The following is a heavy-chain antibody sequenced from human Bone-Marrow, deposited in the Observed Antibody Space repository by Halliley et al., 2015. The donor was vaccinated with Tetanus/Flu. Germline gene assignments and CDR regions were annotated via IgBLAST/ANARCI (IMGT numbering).Heavy chain of an antibody. Sequence: LGWIGHIFYGGHTNYNPSLKSRVTISEDTSKRKFSLKLSSVTAADTAVYYCARGASSGSYRKLLYWGQGTLVTVSS. CDR3: ARGASSGSYRKLLY. D-gene: IGHD1-26*01. V-gene: IGHV4-59*09. J-gene: IGHJ4*02. CDR2: IFYGGHT.